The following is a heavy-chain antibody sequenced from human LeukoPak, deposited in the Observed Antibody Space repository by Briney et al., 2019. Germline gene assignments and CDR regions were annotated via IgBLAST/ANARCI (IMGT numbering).Heavy chain of an antibody. CDR1: GGSFSGYY. J-gene: IGHJ4*02. V-gene: IGHV4-34*01. D-gene: IGHD3-3*01. Sequence: SETLSLTCAVYGGSFSGYYWSWIRQPPGKGLEWIGEINHSGSTNYNPSLKSRVTISVDTSKNQFSLKLSSVTAADTAVYYCARHVRFLEWLLLDYFDYWGQGTLVTVSS. CDR3: ARHVRFLEWLLLDYFDY. CDR2: INHSGST.